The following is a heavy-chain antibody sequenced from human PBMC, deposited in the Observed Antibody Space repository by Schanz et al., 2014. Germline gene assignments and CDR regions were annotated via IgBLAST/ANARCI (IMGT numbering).Heavy chain of an antibody. CDR3: TRDRGALINHNDALDL. CDR2: TSTDGTKT. J-gene: IGHJ3*01. V-gene: IGHV3-30*04. Sequence: QVQLVESGGGVVQPGRSLRLSCAASGFTFNSYAMHWVRQAPGKGLEWVAVTSTDGTKTYYAASVRGRFTISRDNSKNTVYLQMNSLRSEDTAVYYCTRDRGALINHNDALDLWGQGTMVSVSS. D-gene: IGHD3-16*01. CDR1: GFTFNSYA.